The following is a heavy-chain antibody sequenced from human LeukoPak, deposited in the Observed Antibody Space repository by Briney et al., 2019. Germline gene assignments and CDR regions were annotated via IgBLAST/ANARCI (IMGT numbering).Heavy chain of an antibody. J-gene: IGHJ3*02. CDR3: AIGYSTPHAFDI. D-gene: IGHD5-18*01. CDR2: IYSGGSI. Sequence: PGGSLRLSCAASGFTVSSNYMSWVRQAPGKGLEWVSVIYSGGSIYYADSVKGRFTTSRDNSKNTLYLQMNSLRAEDTAVYYCAIGYSTPHAFDIWGQGTMVTVSS. CDR1: GFTVSSNY. V-gene: IGHV3-66*01.